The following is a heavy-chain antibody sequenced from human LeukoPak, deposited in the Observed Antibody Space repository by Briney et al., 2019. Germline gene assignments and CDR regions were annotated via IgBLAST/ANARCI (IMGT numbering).Heavy chain of an antibody. CDR3: ARMGVSYYYDSTAYYPVAFDV. D-gene: IGHD3-22*01. V-gene: IGHV4-38-2*01. Sequence: SETLSLTCSVSGYSISSGYYWGWIRQSPGKGLEWIGTIFHSGSIYYNPSLQSRVTLSVDTSKNQFSLNLSSVTAADTAVYYCARMGVSYYYDSTAYYPVAFDVWGRGTMVTVSS. J-gene: IGHJ3*01. CDR2: IFHSGSI. CDR1: GYSISSGYY.